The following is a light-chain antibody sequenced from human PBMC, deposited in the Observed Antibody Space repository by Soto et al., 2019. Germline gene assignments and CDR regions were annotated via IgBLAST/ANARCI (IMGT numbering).Light chain of an antibody. CDR1: QSLLNSDDGNTY. V-gene: IGKV2-40*01. CDR2: AVS. Sequence: DIVMTQTPLSLSVTPGEPASISCRSSQSLLNSDDGNTYLDWYLQKPGQSPQLLLYAVSYRASGVPDRFSGSGSLSDFTLEISRVEADDVGVYYCMQRINFPGTFGQGTRVDIK. J-gene: IGKJ1*01. CDR3: MQRINFPGT.